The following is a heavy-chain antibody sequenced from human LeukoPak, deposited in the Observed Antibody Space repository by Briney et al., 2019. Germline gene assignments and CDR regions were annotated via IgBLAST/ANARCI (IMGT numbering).Heavy chain of an antibody. Sequence: GGSPRLSCAASGFIFNNYGLIWVCQAPGKGLEWVSAISNDGGGTQYADFVEGRFTISRDNSKNTLFLQMSSLRAEDTALYYCAKGSSGYSADLWGQGTLVTVSS. CDR2: ISNDGGGT. CDR3: AKGSSGYSADL. CDR1: GFIFNNYG. D-gene: IGHD3-22*01. V-gene: IGHV3-23*01. J-gene: IGHJ5*02.